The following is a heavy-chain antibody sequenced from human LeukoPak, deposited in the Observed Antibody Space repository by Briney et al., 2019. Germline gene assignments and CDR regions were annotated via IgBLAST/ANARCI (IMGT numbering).Heavy chain of an antibody. Sequence: SETLSLTCAVYGGSFSGYYWSWIRQLPGKGLEWIGEINHSGSTNYNPSLKSRVTISVDTSKNQFSLKLSSVTAADTAVYYCARGLARRFGDPDYWGQGTLVTVSS. CDR2: INHSGST. CDR1: GGSFSGYY. D-gene: IGHD3-10*01. V-gene: IGHV4-34*01. CDR3: ARGLARRFGDPDY. J-gene: IGHJ4*02.